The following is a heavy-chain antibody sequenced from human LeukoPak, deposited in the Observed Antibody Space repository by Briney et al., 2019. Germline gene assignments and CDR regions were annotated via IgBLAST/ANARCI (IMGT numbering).Heavy chain of an antibody. Sequence: GASVKVSCKASGGTFSSYAISWVRQAPGQGLEGMGGIIPIFGTANYAQKFQGRVTITADESTSTVYMELSSLRSEDTAVYYCAGRSIAADGDWFDPWGQGTLVTVSS. J-gene: IGHJ5*02. CDR1: GGTFSSYA. CDR2: IIPIFGTA. CDR3: AGRSIAADGDWFDP. D-gene: IGHD6-13*01. V-gene: IGHV1-69*01.